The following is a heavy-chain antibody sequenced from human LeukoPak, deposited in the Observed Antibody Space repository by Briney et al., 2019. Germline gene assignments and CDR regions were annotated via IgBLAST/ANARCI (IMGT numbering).Heavy chain of an antibody. CDR1: GFTLDDYA. Sequence: GGSLRLSCAASGFTLDDYAMHWVRQAPGKGLEWVSLISGDGGSTYYADSVKGRFTISRDNSKNSLYLQMNSLRTEDTALYYCAEDPYPVVAAKFKWFDPWGQGTLVTVSS. J-gene: IGHJ5*02. CDR3: AEDPYPVVAAKFKWFDP. D-gene: IGHD2-15*01. CDR2: ISGDGGST. V-gene: IGHV3-43*02.